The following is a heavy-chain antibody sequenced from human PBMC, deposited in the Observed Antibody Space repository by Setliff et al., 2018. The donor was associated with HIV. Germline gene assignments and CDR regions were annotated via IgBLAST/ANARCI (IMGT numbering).Heavy chain of an antibody. Sequence: SETLSLTCTVSGASINSQSDYWNWIRQPAGKELEWTGHIYASGYTYYKPSLESRVTISVDTSKSQFSLKLHSVTAADTAVYYCARARGSMGYINTFDVWGQGSLVTVSS. V-gene: IGHV4-61*09. D-gene: IGHD3-16*01. CDR2: IYASGYT. CDR1: GASINSQSDY. J-gene: IGHJ4*02. CDR3: ARARGSMGYINTFDV.